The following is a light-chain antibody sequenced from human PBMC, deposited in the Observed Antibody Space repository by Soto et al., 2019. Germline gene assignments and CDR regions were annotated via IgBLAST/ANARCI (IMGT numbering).Light chain of an antibody. CDR1: SSDVGGYNY. Sequence: QSVLTQPPSASGSPGQSVTISCTGTSSDVGGYNYVSWYQQHPGKAPKLMIYEVSKRPSGVPDRFSGSKSGNTASLTVSGFQAEDEADYYCSSYAGSNKSVVFGGGTKLTVL. CDR3: SSYAGSNKSVV. J-gene: IGLJ2*01. V-gene: IGLV2-8*01. CDR2: EVS.